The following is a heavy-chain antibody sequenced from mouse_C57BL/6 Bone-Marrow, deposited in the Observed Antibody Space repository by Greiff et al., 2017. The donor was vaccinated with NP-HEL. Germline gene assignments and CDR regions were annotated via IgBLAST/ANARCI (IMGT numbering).Heavy chain of an antibody. J-gene: IGHJ4*01. Sequence: QVQLKQSGAELVRPGASVKLSCKASGYTFTDYYINWVKQRPGQGLEWIARIYPGSGNTYYNEKFKGKATLTAEKSSSTAYMQLSSLTSEDSAVYFCARSCYLRAMDYWGQGTSVTVSS. CDR3: ARSCYLRAMDY. V-gene: IGHV1-76*01. D-gene: IGHD1-1*01. CDR1: GYTFTDYY. CDR2: IYPGSGNT.